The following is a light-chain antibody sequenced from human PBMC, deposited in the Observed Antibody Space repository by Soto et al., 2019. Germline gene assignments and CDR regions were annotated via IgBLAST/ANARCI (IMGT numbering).Light chain of an antibody. CDR1: QAIRTA. J-gene: IGKJ1*01. CDR2: AAS. CDR3: VVDFRYFGA. V-gene: IGKV1-6*01. Sequence: LSASGKSVDPIGRRASQAIRTALGWYQQKPGKVPKLLIYAASTLQSGVPSRFSVCESGTDYTLAMRSLHSEDIAISFCVVDFRYFGALGQGTKVDIK.